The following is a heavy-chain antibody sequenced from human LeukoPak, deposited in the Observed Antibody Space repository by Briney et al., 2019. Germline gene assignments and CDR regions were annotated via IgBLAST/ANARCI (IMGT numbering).Heavy chain of an antibody. CDR1: GYSFITYW. CDR3: ARGSSGYSYGFDY. J-gene: IGHJ4*02. CDR2: IYPGDSDT. Sequence: GESLKISCKGSGYSFITYWIGWVRQMPGKGLEWMGIIYPGDSDTRYSPSFQGQVTISADKSIRNAYLQWSSLKATDTAMYYCARGSSGYSYGFDYWGQGTLVTVSS. V-gene: IGHV5-51*01. D-gene: IGHD5-18*01.